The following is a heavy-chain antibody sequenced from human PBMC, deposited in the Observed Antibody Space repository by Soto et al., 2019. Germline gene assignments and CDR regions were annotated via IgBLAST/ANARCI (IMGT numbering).Heavy chain of an antibody. Sequence: GGSLRLSCAASGFTFSSYWMHWVRQAPGKGLVWVSRINSDGSSTSYADSVKGRFTISRDNAKNTLYLQMNSLRAEDTAVYYCAREYSSSSDHNWFDPWGQGTLVTVSS. D-gene: IGHD6-6*01. V-gene: IGHV3-74*01. CDR2: INSDGSST. CDR3: AREYSSSSDHNWFDP. CDR1: GFTFSSYW. J-gene: IGHJ5*02.